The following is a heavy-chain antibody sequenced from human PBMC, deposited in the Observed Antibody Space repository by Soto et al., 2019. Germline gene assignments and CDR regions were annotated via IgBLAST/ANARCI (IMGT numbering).Heavy chain of an antibody. CDR1: GYSISSGYY. Sequence: SETLSLTCAVSGYSISSGYYWGWIRQPPGKGLEWIGSIYHSGSTYYNPSLKSRVTISVDTFKNQFSLKLSSVTAADMAVYYCAREGSYSAYNFAHGIQLWSFDFWGQGALVTVSS. J-gene: IGHJ4*02. CDR3: AREGSYSAYNFAHGIQLWSFDF. D-gene: IGHD5-12*01. V-gene: IGHV4-38-2*02. CDR2: IYHSGST.